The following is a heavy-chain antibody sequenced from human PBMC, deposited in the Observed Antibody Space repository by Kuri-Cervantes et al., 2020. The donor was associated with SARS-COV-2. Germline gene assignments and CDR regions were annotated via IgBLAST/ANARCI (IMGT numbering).Heavy chain of an antibody. CDR3: ARLAGPTLPQISMIRQAAFDV. D-gene: IGHD3-22*01. CDR2: IYYSGST. Sequence: SETLSLTCTVSGGSISSSSYYWGWIRQPPGKGLEWIGSIYYSGSTYYNPSLKSRVTISVDTSKNQFSLKLSSVTAADTAVYYCARLAGPTLPQISMIRQAAFDVWGPGTRVTVSS. J-gene: IGHJ3*01. CDR1: GGSISSSSYY. V-gene: IGHV4-39*01.